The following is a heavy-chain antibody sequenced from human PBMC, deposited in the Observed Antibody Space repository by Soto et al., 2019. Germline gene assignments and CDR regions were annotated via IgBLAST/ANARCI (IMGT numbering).Heavy chain of an antibody. CDR3: AKDLSHYCGSGSYQYYYYYGMDV. D-gene: IGHD3-10*01. CDR2: ISYDGSNK. J-gene: IGHJ6*02. Sequence: PVGSLRLSCAASGFTFSSSGMHWVRQAPGKGLEWVAVISYDGSNKYYADSVKGRFTISRDNSKNTLYLQMNSLRAEDTAVYYCAKDLSHYCGSGSYQYYYYYGMDVWGQGTTVTVSS. CDR1: GFTFSSSG. V-gene: IGHV3-30*18.